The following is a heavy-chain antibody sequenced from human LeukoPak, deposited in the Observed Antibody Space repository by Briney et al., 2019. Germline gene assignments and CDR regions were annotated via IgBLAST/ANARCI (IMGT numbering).Heavy chain of an antibody. V-gene: IGHV3-7*01. CDR1: EMSFSAYH. Sequence: GGSLRLSCAASEMSFSAYHMSWVCQAPGLGQEWVANINQDGDKKYYVDSVKGRFTISRDNAKNSLCLEMNSLRVEDTAVYYCARVPYGGNYGAFDIWGQGTMVTVSS. CDR2: INQDGDKK. D-gene: IGHD4/OR15-4a*01. CDR3: ARVPYGGNYGAFDI. J-gene: IGHJ3*02.